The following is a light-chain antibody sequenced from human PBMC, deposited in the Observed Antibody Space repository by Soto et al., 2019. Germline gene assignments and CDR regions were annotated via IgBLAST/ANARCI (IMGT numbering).Light chain of an antibody. Sequence: VLTQSPATLSLSPGERATLSCRASENVRTFVDWYQQKPGQAPRLLIYGASNRATDIPARFSGSGSGTDFTLTISSLQSEDSAVYYCHQYNSWPRGTFGPGTKVEIK. CDR2: GAS. J-gene: IGKJ3*01. CDR1: ENVRTF. CDR3: HQYNSWPRGT. V-gene: IGKV3-11*01.